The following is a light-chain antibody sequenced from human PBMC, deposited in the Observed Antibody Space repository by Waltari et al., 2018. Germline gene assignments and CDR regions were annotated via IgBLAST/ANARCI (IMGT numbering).Light chain of an antibody. V-gene: IGKV3-11*01. CDR2: DAS. CDR3: QQRSNWPRT. J-gene: IGKJ4*01. Sequence: EIVLTQSPATLSLSPGERATLTCRASQSVSSYLAWYQQKPGQAPRLLIYDASNLATCIPARFSGSGSGTDFTITISRLEPEDFAVYYCQQRSNWPRTFGGGTKVEIK. CDR1: QSVSSY.